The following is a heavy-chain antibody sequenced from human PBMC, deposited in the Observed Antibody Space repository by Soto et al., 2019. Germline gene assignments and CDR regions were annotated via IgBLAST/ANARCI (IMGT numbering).Heavy chain of an antibody. CDR3: ARMPPPRDIVLMVYAMRNYYYYGMDV. V-gene: IGHV1-18*01. CDR2: ISAYNGNT. D-gene: IGHD2-8*01. J-gene: IGHJ6*02. CDR1: GYTFTSYG. Sequence: ASVKVSCKASGYTFTSYGISWVRQAPGQGLEWMGWISAYNGNTNYAQKLQGRVTMTTDTSTSTAYMELRSLRSDDTAVYYCARMPPPRDIVLMVYAMRNYYYYGMDVWGQGTTVTAP.